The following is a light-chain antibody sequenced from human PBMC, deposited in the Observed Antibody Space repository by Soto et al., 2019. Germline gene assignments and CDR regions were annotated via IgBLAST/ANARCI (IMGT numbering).Light chain of an antibody. CDR2: GAS. Sequence: EIVMTQSPATLSVSPGERATLSCRASQSVSDNLAWYQQKPGQAPRFLIYGASTRATGIPARFSGSGSGTEFTLTISSLQSEDFAVYYCQQYNNWPPWTFGQGTKVDI. V-gene: IGKV3-15*01. J-gene: IGKJ1*01. CDR3: QQYNNWPPWT. CDR1: QSVSDN.